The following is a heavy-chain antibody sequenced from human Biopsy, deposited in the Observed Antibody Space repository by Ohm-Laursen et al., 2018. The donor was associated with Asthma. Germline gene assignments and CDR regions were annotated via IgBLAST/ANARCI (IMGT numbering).Heavy chain of an antibody. CDR2: ISYTGSA. D-gene: IGHD7-27*01. Sequence: SDTLSLTCIVSGDAMSTSGSYWGWIRQPPGKGLEWMGSISYTGSAYHNPSLKSRFTISEDTSKNHSSLKLSSVTAADAAVYYCARHWDWGSFFDYWGQGTPVTVSS. J-gene: IGHJ4*02. V-gene: IGHV4-39*01. CDR3: ARHWDWGSFFDY. CDR1: GDAMSTSGSY.